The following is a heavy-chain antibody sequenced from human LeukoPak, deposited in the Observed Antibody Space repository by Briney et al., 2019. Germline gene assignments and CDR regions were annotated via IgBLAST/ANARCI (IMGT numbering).Heavy chain of an antibody. CDR2: ISGSGGST. V-gene: IGHV3-23*01. J-gene: IGHJ4*02. CDR1: GFTFSSYA. Sequence: PGGSLRLSCAASGFTFSSYAMSWVRQAPGKGLEGVSGISGSGGSTYYADSVKGRFTISRDNSKNTLYLQMNSLRAEDTAVYYCAKDAPYYYDSSGYCDYWGQGTLVTVSS. CDR3: AKDAPYYYDSSGYCDY. D-gene: IGHD3-22*01.